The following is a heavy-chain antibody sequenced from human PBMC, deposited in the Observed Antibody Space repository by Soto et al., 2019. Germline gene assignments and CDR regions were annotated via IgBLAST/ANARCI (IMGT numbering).Heavy chain of an antibody. Sequence: PGGSLRLSCAASGFTFSDYYMSWIRQAPGKGLEWVSYISSSGSTIYYADSVKGRFTISRDNAKNSLYLQMNSLRAEDTAVYYCARDRPHIVLMVYAPRGAFDIRGQGTMVT. V-gene: IGHV3-11*01. CDR3: ARDRPHIVLMVYAPRGAFDI. CDR2: ISSSGSTI. D-gene: IGHD2-8*01. CDR1: GFTFSDYY. J-gene: IGHJ3*02.